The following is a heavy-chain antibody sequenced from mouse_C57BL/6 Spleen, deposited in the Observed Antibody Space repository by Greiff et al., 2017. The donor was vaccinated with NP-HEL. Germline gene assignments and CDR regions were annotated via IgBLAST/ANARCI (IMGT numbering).Heavy chain of an antibody. V-gene: IGHV2-5*01. CDR2: IRGGGGT. Sequence: QVQLQQSGPGLVQPSQTLSITCTASGFSLTSYGVHWVRQSPGKGLEWLGVIRGGGGTAYNAAFMSRLSITKDNSKSKVFIKMNSLQADDTAIYYCAKNDYDAYWGQGTLVTVSA. CDR1: GFSLTSYG. J-gene: IGHJ3*01. D-gene: IGHD2-4*01. CDR3: AKNDYDAY.